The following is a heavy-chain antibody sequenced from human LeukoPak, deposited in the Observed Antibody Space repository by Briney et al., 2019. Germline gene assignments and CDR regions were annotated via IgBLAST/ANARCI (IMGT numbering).Heavy chain of an antibody. J-gene: IGHJ4*02. CDR2: ISGSGGST. CDR1: GFTFDSYA. CDR3: ARASRIAVAGTDY. Sequence: GGSLRLSCAASGFTFDSYAMSWVRQAPGKGLEWVSIISGSGGSTYYADSVKGRFTISRDNSKNTLYLQMNSLRVEDTAVYYCARASRIAVAGTDYWGQGTLVTVSS. D-gene: IGHD6-19*01. V-gene: IGHV3-23*01.